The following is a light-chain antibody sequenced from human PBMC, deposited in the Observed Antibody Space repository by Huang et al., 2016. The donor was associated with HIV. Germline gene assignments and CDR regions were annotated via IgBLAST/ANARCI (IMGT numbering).Light chain of an antibody. CDR3: QQYGRSPLT. J-gene: IGKJ4*01. CDR1: QSVSSSY. V-gene: IGKV3-20*01. Sequence: EIVLTQSPGTLSLSPGERATRSCRASQSVSSSYIAWYQQKPGQAPRLLVYGASRMATGIPDRCSGSGSGTDFTLTISRLQPEDFAVYYCQQYGRSPLTFGGGTKVEI. CDR2: GAS.